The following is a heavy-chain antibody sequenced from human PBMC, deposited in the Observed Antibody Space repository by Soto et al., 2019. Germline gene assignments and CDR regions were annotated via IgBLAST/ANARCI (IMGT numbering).Heavy chain of an antibody. CDR1: GFTFSTYS. CDR3: ARWNYDTTGYYKGALDY. V-gene: IGHV3-48*01. CDR2: ISSSSSTV. Sequence: EVQLVESGGGLVQPGGSLRLSCAASGFTFSTYSMNWVRQAPGRGLEWVSYISSSSSTVYYADSVKGRFTISRDNAKNSLYLQMNSLRAEDTAVYYCARWNYDTTGYYKGALDYWGQGTLVTVSS. J-gene: IGHJ4*02. D-gene: IGHD3-22*01.